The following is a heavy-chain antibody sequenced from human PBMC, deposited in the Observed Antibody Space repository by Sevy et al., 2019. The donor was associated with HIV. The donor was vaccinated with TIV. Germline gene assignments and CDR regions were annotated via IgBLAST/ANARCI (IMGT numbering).Heavy chain of an antibody. CDR3: ARGKSPAVAGDDRKYYFDY. J-gene: IGHJ4*02. Sequence: SETLSLTCAVYGGSFSGYYWSWIRQPPGKGLEWIGEINHSGRTNYNPSLKSRVTISVDTSKNQFSLKLSSVPAADTAVYYCARGKSPAVAGDDRKYYFDYWGQGTLVTVSS. CDR2: INHSGRT. D-gene: IGHD6-19*01. V-gene: IGHV4-34*01. CDR1: GGSFSGYY.